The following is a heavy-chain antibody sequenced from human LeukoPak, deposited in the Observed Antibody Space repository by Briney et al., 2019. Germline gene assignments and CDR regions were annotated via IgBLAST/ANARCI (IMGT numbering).Heavy chain of an antibody. D-gene: IGHD1-26*01. CDR3: AKASGSWGDYYFDY. V-gene: IGHV3-9*01. J-gene: IGHJ4*02. Sequence: GGSLRLSCAASGFTFSSYGMHWVRQAPGKGLEWVSSISWNSGSIGYADSVKGRFTISRDNAKNSLYLQMNSLRAEDTALYYCAKASGSWGDYYFDYWGQGTLVTVSS. CDR2: ISWNSGSI. CDR1: GFTFSSYG.